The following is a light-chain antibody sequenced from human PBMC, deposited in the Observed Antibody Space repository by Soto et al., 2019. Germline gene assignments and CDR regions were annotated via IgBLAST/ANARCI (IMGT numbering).Light chain of an antibody. CDR2: QAS. CDR1: QSVSVW. CDR3: QQYNGYYS. V-gene: IGKV1-5*03. J-gene: IGKJ2*03. Sequence: DFQMTQSPSTLSASVGDRVTITCRASQSVSVWLAWYQQKPGKAPKLLIYQASILQRGVPSRFSGSGSGTDFTLTISNLQPDDFATYYCQQYNGYYSFGQGTKLEIK.